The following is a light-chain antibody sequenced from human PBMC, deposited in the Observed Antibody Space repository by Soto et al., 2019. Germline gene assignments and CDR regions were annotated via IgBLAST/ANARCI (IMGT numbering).Light chain of an antibody. CDR1: SGYSTYA. Sequence: QAVVTQSPSASASLGASVKLTCTLSSGYSTYAIAWHQQQSEKGPRFLIKINYDGTHSKGDGFFDRFSGSSSGAERHLTISSLQSDDEADYYCQSLGTGIQAFGGGTKLTVL. CDR2: INYDGTH. V-gene: IGLV4-69*01. J-gene: IGLJ3*02. CDR3: QSLGTGIQA.